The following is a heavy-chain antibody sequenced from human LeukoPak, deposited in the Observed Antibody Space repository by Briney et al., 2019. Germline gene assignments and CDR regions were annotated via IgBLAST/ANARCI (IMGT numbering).Heavy chain of an antibody. CDR2: IYASGST. CDR1: GDSIHDYF. CDR3: AGGAAVALAAFDI. J-gene: IGHJ3*02. D-gene: IGHD6-19*01. V-gene: IGHV4-4*07. Sequence: SETLSLTCTVSGDSIHDYFWTWVRQPAGKGLEWIGRIYASGSTNYNPSLKSRVTMSVDTSKNQFSLELKSVTAADTAVYYGAGGAAVALAAFDIWGQGTMVTVSS.